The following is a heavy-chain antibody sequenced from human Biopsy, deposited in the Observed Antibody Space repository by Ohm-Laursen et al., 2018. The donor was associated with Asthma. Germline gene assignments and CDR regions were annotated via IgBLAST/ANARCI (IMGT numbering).Heavy chain of an antibody. J-gene: IGHJ4*02. CDR3: ASDFPKDYVRYNFQF. D-gene: IGHD4-17*01. CDR1: GYSLTDLS. V-gene: IGHV1-24*01. CDR2: HDHEEGGT. Sequence: SVKVSCKISGYSLTDLSMHWVRQAPGQGLEWMGGHDHEEGGTVNARRFQGRVTMTEDTSTDTAYRELSSLSSDDTAVYYCASDFPKDYVRYNFQFWGQGTLVTVSS.